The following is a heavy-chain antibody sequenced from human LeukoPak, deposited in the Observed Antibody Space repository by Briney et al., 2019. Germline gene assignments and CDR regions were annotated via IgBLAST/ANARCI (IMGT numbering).Heavy chain of an antibody. CDR1: GGTFSSYA. Sequence: SVKVSCTASGGTFSSYAISWVRQAPGQGLEWMGGIIPIFGTANYAQKFQGRVTITADESTSTAYMELSSLRSEDTAVYYCARERSVRGKQLVRTGYFDYWGQGTLVTVSS. CDR3: ARERSVRGKQLVRTGYFDY. J-gene: IGHJ4*02. V-gene: IGHV1-69*13. CDR2: IIPIFGTA. D-gene: IGHD6-6*01.